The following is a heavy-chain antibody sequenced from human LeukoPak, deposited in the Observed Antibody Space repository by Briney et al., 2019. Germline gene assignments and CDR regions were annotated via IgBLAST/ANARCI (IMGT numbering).Heavy chain of an antibody. CDR1: GDSISSVGYS. D-gene: IGHD3-16*01. Sequence: SETLSRTGAVSGDSISSVGYSWRWIRQPPGKTVEWSGYISSTGSTYYNPSLKSLLSISSDTSKNQFSLNLSSVTAADTAVFYCARLGLTRDAFWGHGTMVTVSS. CDR2: ISSTGST. CDR3: ARLGLTRDAF. V-gene: IGHV4-30-4*07. J-gene: IGHJ3*01.